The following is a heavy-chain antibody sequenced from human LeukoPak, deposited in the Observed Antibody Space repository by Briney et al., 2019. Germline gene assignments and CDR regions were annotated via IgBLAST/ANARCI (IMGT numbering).Heavy chain of an antibody. V-gene: IGHV1-3*01. CDR1: GYTFTSYA. J-gene: IGHJ6*02. Sequence: VASVKVSCKASGYTFTSYAMHWVRQAPGQRREWMGWINAGNGNTRYSQKFQGRVTNTRDTSASTAYMELSSLRSEDTAVYYCARDRSLLGMDVWGQGTTVTVSS. CDR3: ARDRSLLGMDV. D-gene: IGHD1-26*01. CDR2: INAGNGNT.